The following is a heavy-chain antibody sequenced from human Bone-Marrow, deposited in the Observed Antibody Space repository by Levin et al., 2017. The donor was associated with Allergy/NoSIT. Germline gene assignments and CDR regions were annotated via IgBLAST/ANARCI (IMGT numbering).Heavy chain of an antibody. J-gene: IGHJ4*02. Sequence: GESLKISCAASGFRFSDYGMQWVRQAPGKGPEWMAVISTDGRSQYYADSVKGRFTISRDNSKNTVSLQMDSLRVEDTAVYYCAKEFAAGYSNGWPTDYWGQGTPVTVSS. CDR3: AKEFAAGYSNGWPTDY. CDR2: ISTDGRSQ. V-gene: IGHV3-30*18. D-gene: IGHD6-19*01. CDR1: GFRFSDYG.